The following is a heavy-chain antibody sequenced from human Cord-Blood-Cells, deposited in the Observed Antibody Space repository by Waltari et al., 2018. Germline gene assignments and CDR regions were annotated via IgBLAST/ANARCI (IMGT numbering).Heavy chain of an antibody. CDR2: ISGSGGST. J-gene: IGHJ5*02. D-gene: IGHD2-21*02. CDR1: GFTFSSYA. V-gene: IGHV3-23*01. CDR3: VVVVTAIRGFDP. Sequence: EVQLLESGGGLVQPGGSLRLSCAASGFTFSSYAMSWVRQAPGKGLEWCSAISGSGGSTYSADSVKGRFTISRDNSKNTLYLQMNSLRAEDTAVYYCVVVVTAIRGFDPWGQGTLVTVSS.